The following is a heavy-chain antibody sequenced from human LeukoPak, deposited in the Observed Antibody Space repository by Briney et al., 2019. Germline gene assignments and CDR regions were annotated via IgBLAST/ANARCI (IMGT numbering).Heavy chain of an antibody. J-gene: IGHJ5*02. Sequence: ASVKVSCKASGYTFTGYYMHWVRQAPGQGLEWMGRINPNSGGTNYAQKFQGRVTMTRDTSVTTAYMELRRLRSDDTAVYYCARPQFSIAAAVSYNWFDPWGQGTLVTVSS. CDR2: INPNSGGT. CDR3: ARPQFSIAAAVSYNWFDP. V-gene: IGHV1-2*06. CDR1: GYTFTGYY. D-gene: IGHD6-13*01.